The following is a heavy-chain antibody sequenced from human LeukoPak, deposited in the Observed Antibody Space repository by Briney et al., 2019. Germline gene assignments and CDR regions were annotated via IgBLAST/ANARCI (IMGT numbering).Heavy chain of an antibody. CDR1: GGTFSSYA. Sequence: SVKVSCKASGGTFSSYAISWVRQAPGQGLEWMGGIIPIFGTANYAQKFQGRVTITADESMSTAYMELSSLRSEDTAVYYCATTPALGYQLLSAYWGQGTLVTVSS. J-gene: IGHJ4*02. CDR3: ATTPALGYQLLSAY. V-gene: IGHV1-69*13. D-gene: IGHD2-2*01. CDR2: IIPIFGTA.